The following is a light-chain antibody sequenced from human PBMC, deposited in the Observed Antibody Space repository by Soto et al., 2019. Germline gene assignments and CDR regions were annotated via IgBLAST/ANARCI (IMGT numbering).Light chain of an antibody. CDR2: DVT. CDR3: TSYTTSSTYV. Sequence: QSVLTQPASVSGSPGQSIAISCTGTSSDVGAYNYVFWYQQYPGKAPKLIIYDVTNRPSGVSDRFSGSKSGNTAYLTISGLQAEDEADYYCTSYTTSSTYVFGTGTKVTVL. J-gene: IGLJ1*01. CDR1: SSDVGAYNY. V-gene: IGLV2-14*01.